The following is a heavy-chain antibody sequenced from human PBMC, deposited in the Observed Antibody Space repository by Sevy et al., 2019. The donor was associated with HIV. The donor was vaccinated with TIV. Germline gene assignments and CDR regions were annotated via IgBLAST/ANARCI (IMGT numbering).Heavy chain of an antibody. CDR3: AKESGSYYDFWSGHDAFAI. D-gene: IGHD3-3*01. CDR2: ISYDGSSK. Sequence: GGSLRLSCAASGFNFSSYGMHWVRQAPGKGLEWVAVISYDGSSKYYADSVKGRFTISRDNSKNTVYLQINRLRAEDTAVYYCAKESGSYYDFWSGHDAFAIWGQGTMVTVSS. V-gene: IGHV3-30*18. J-gene: IGHJ3*02. CDR1: GFNFSSYG.